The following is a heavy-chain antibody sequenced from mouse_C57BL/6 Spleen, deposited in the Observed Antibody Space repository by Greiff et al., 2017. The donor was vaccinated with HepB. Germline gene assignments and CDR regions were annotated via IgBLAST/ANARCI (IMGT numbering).Heavy chain of an antibody. D-gene: IGHD2-4*01. J-gene: IGHJ4*01. CDR3: ARSYDYPLYAMDY. Sequence: VQLQQSGPELVKPGASVKISCKASGYSFTGYYMNWVKQSPEKSLEWIGEINPSTGGTTYNQKFKAKATLTVDKSSSTAYMQLKSLTSEDSAVYYCARSYDYPLYAMDYWGQGTSVTVSS. CDR1: GYSFTGYY. V-gene: IGHV1-42*01. CDR2: INPSTGGT.